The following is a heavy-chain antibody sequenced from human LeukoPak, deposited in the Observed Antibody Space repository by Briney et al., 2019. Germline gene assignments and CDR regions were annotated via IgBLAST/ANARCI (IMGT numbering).Heavy chain of an antibody. Sequence: GGSLRLSCAASGFIFDDHAMHWVRQAPGKGLEWVSSISWNSGTIAYADSVQGRFTISRDKAKNSLYLQMNSLRAEDTALYYCAKDISPTPLYVDVWGKGTTVTISS. CDR1: GFIFDDHA. CDR2: ISWNSGTI. V-gene: IGHV3-9*01. J-gene: IGHJ6*03. CDR3: AKDISPTPLYVDV.